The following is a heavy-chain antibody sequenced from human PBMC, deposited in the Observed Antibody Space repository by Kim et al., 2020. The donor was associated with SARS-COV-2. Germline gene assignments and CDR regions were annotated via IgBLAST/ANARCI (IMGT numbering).Heavy chain of an antibody. CDR1: GGSFSGYY. Sequence: SETLSLTCAVYGGSFSGYYWSWIRQPPGKGLEWIGEINHSGSTNYNPSLKSRVTISVDTSKNQFSLKLSSVTAADTAVYYCARVRSSRCIIFYYYGLVVWGQGTTVTVSS. D-gene: IGHD6-13*01. CDR2: INHSGST. J-gene: IGHJ6*02. CDR3: ARVRSSRCIIFYYYGLVV. V-gene: IGHV4-34*01.